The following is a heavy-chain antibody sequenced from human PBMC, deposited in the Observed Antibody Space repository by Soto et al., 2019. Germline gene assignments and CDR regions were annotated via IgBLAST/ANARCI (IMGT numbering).Heavy chain of an antibody. D-gene: IGHD3-9*01. J-gene: IGHJ4*02. CDR2: FYYSGST. CDR1: GGSISSGPYS. Sequence: SETLSLTCTVSGGSISSGPYSWGWIRQPPGKGLEWIGTFYYSGSTYYNPSLESRVTISVDTSKNQFSLKVSSVTAADTAVYYCARHSPDFDWLSQFDYWGQGTLVTVSS. V-gene: IGHV4-39*01. CDR3: ARHSPDFDWLSQFDY.